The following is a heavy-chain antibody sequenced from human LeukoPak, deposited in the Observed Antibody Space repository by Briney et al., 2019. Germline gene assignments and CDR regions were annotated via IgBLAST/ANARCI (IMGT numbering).Heavy chain of an antibody. Sequence: GGSLRLSCAASGFTFSDYYMSWIRQAPGKGLEWLSYISGSGSTIYYADSVKGRFTISRDNAKNSLYLQMSSLRAEDTAVYYCARDLGSNYVSPTFYWGQGTLVTVSS. J-gene: IGHJ4*02. CDR3: ARDLGSNYVSPTFY. CDR2: ISGSGSTI. V-gene: IGHV3-11*01. CDR1: GFTFSDYY. D-gene: IGHD3-16*01.